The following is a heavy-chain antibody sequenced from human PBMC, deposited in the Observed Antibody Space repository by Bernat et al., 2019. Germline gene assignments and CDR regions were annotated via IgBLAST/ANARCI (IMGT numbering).Heavy chain of an antibody. J-gene: IGHJ4*02. V-gene: IGHV1-69*01. CDR3: ARDSTILRLYSSSSHFDY. CDR2: IIPIFGTA. CDR1: GGTFSSYA. Sequence: QVQLVQSGAEVKKPGSSVKVSCKASGGTFSSYAISWVRQAPGHGLEWMGGIIPIFGTANYAQKVQGGVTITADEATSTAYMELSSLRSEDTAVYYCARDSTILRLYSSSSHFDYWGQGTLVTVSA. D-gene: IGHD6-6*01.